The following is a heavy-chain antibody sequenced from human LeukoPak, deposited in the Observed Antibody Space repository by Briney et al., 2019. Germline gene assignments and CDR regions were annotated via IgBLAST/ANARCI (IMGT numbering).Heavy chain of an antibody. CDR1: GGSFSGYY. CDR2: INHSGST. Sequence: SETLSLTCAVYGGSFSGYYWRWIRHPPGKGLEWIGEINHSGSTNYNPSLKSRVTISVDTSKIQFSLKLSSVTAADTAVYYCAVAVAGNHPLYYFDYWGQGTLVTVSS. V-gene: IGHV4-34*01. CDR3: AVAVAGNHPLYYFDY. J-gene: IGHJ4*02. D-gene: IGHD6-19*01.